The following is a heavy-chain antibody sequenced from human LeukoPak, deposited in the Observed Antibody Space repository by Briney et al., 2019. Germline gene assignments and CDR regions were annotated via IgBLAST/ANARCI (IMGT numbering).Heavy chain of an antibody. Sequence: SETLSLTCAVYGGSFSGYYWSWIRQPPGKGLEWIGETNHSGSTNYNPSLKSRVTISVDTSKNQFSLKLSSVTAADTAVYYCARRAIAAAAPFDYWGQGTLVTVSS. J-gene: IGHJ4*02. V-gene: IGHV4-34*01. CDR3: ARRAIAAAAPFDY. CDR2: TNHSGST. D-gene: IGHD6-13*01. CDR1: GGSFSGYY.